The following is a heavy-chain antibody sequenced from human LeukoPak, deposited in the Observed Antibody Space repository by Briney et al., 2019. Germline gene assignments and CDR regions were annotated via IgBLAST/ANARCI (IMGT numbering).Heavy chain of an antibody. J-gene: IGHJ3*02. Sequence: GDSLKISCKGSGYSFTSYWIGWVRQMPGKGLEWMGIIYPGDSDTRYSPSFQGQVTISADKSISTAYLQWSSLKASDTAMYYCARRTTVTCDAFDIWGQGTMVTVSS. CDR1: GYSFTSYW. D-gene: IGHD4-17*01. CDR3: ARRTTVTCDAFDI. V-gene: IGHV5-51*01. CDR2: IYPGDSDT.